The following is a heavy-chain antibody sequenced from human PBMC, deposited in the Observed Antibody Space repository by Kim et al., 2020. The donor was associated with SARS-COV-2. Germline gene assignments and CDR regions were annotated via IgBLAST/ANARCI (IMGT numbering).Heavy chain of an antibody. CDR3: ARAGTGYCSSGSCSFDY. Sequence: ASVKVSCKASGYTFTSYALIWVRQAPGQGLEWMGWINTDTGNPTYAQGLTGRFVFSLDTSISTAYVQISSLKAEDTAVYYCARAGTGYCSSGSCSFDYWGPGTLVTVSS. D-gene: IGHD2-15*01. CDR1: GYTFTSYA. CDR2: INTDTGNP. V-gene: IGHV7-4-1*02. J-gene: IGHJ4*02.